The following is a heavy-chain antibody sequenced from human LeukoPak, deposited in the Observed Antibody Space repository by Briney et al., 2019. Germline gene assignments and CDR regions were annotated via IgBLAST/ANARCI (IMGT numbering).Heavy chain of an antibody. CDR3: AGGRGSGYSDY. J-gene: IGHJ4*02. V-gene: IGHV1-69*04. D-gene: IGHD3-3*01. Sequence: SVKVSCKASGGTFSSYAISWVRQAPGQGLEWMGRIIPILGIANYAQKFQGRVTITADKSTSTAYMELSSLRSEDTAVYYCAGGRGSGYSDYWGQGTLVTVSS. CDR1: GGTFSSYA. CDR2: IIPILGIA.